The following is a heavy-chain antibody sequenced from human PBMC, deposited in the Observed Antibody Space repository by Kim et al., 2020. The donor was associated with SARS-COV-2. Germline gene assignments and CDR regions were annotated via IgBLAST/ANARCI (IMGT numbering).Heavy chain of an antibody. V-gene: IGHV3-23*01. CDR3: AKARIGNTGPFDY. Sequence: GGSLRLSCAASRFTFSTYAMSWVRQAPGKGLEWVSAISGSGANTYYADSVKGRFTITRDNSKNTLYLQMNSLRAEDAAVYYSAKARIGNTGPFDYWGQG. CDR2: ISGSGANT. D-gene: IGHD2-15*01. J-gene: IGHJ4*02. CDR1: RFTFSTYA.